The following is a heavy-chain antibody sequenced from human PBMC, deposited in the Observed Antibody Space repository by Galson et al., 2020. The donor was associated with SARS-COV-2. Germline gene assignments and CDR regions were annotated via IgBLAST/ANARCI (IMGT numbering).Heavy chain of an antibody. CDR3: ASPRHYYDRSGFTDYFDY. CDR2: ISGSGGST. V-gene: IGHV3-23*01. D-gene: IGHD3-22*01. J-gene: IGHJ4*02. Sequence: GGSLRLSCAASGFTFSSYAMSWVRQAPGKGLEWVSAISGSGGSTYYADSVKGRFTISRDNSKNTLYLQMNSLRAEDTAVYYCASPRHYYDRSGFTDYFDYWGQGTLVTVSS. CDR1: GFTFSSYA.